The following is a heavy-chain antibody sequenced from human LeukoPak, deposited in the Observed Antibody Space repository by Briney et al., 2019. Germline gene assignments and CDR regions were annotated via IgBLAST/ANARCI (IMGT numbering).Heavy chain of an antibody. CDR1: GFTFSNYG. D-gene: IGHD3-22*01. Sequence: GGSLRLSCAASGFTFSNYGMHWVRQAPGKGLEWVAVISYDGSNKYHADSVKGRFTISRDNSKNTLYLQMNSLRAEDTAVYYCARDLYYYDSSLRDYYYYGMDVWGQGTTVTVSS. CDR3: ARDLYYYDSSLRDYYYYGMDV. CDR2: ISYDGSNK. V-gene: IGHV3-30*19. J-gene: IGHJ6*02.